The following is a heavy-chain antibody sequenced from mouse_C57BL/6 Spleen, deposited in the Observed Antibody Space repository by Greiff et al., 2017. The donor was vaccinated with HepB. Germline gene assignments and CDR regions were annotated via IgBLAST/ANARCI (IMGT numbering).Heavy chain of an antibody. CDR2: ISDGGSYT. CDR3: AILNWFYAMDY. V-gene: IGHV5-4*03. Sequence: EVKLMESGGGLVKPGGSLKLSCAASGFTFSSYAMSWVRQTPEKRLEWVATISDGGSYTYYPDNVKGRFTISRDNAKNNLYLQMSHLKSEDTAMYYCAILNWFYAMDYWGQGTSVTVSS. CDR1: GFTFSSYA. J-gene: IGHJ4*01. D-gene: IGHD4-1*01.